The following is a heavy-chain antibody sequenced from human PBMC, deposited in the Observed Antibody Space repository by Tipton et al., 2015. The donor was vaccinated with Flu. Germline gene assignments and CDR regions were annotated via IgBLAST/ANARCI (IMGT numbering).Heavy chain of an antibody. Sequence: TLSLTCAVSGDSISTGDYWGWVRQPPGKGLEWLANVYHTGTTFYKPSPRSRLTFSVDTSKNQISLKLTSVSVADTAVYYCARSSTRGESDFWGQGILVTVSS. D-gene: IGHD3-16*01. J-gene: IGHJ4*02. V-gene: IGHV4-38-2*01. CDR2: VYHTGTT. CDR3: ARSSTRGESDF. CDR1: GDSISTGDY.